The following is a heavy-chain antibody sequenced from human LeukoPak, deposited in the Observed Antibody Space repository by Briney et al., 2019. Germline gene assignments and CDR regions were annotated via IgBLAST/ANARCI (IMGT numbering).Heavy chain of an antibody. CDR2: INPSGGST. Sequence: ASVKDSCKASGYTFTSYYMHWVRQAPGQGLEWMGIINPSGGSTSYAQKFQGRVTMTRDTSTSTVYMELSSLRSEDTAVYYCARFPTVTTPRGYWGQGTLVTVSS. V-gene: IGHV1-46*01. D-gene: IGHD4-17*01. CDR3: ARFPTVTTPRGY. CDR1: GYTFTSYY. J-gene: IGHJ4*02.